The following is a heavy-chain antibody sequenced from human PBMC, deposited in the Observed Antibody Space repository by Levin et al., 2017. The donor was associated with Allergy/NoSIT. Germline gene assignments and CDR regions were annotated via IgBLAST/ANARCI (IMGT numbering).Heavy chain of an antibody. Sequence: SETLSLTCTASGGSISRYYWIWIRQAPGKGLEYIGYAYDSGSTNYNPALKSRVTISTDTTKNQFSLKLSSVTAADTAVYYWARGGLVGSGGYYYYYYYMDVWGKGTTVTVSS. J-gene: IGHJ6*03. CDR2: AYDSGST. CDR3: ARGGLVGSGGYYYYYYYMDV. V-gene: IGHV4-59*01. D-gene: IGHD3-10*01. CDR1: GGSISRYY.